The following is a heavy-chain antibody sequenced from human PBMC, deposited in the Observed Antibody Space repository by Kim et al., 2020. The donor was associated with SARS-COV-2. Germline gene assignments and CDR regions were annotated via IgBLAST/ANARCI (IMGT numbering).Heavy chain of an antibody. CDR2: IIPIFGTA. CDR3: ARDGLRFLEWTPRIYGMDV. V-gene: IGHV1-69*13. CDR1: GGTFSSYA. J-gene: IGHJ6*02. D-gene: IGHD3-3*01. Sequence: SVKVSCKASGGTFSSYAISWVRQAPGQGLEWMGGIIPIFGTANYAQKFQGRVTITADESTSTAYMELSSLRSEDTAVYYCARDGLRFLEWTPRIYGMDVWGQGTTVTVSS.